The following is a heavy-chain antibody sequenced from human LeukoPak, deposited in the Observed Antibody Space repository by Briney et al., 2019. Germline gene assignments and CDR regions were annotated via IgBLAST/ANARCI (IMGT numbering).Heavy chain of an antibody. CDR3: ARDRETLPDILYGLDV. J-gene: IGHJ6*02. D-gene: IGHD3-9*01. CDR1: GYTFTGYY. CDR2: INPNSGGT. Sequence: ASVKVSCRASGYTFTGYYMHWVRQAPGQGLEWMGWINPNSGGTNYAQKFQGRVTMTRHTSISTAYMELSRLRSGDTAVYYCARDRETLPDILYGLDVWGRGTTVTVSS. V-gene: IGHV1-2*02.